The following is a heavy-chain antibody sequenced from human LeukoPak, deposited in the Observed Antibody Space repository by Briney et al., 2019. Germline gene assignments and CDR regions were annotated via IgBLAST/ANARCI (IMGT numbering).Heavy chain of an antibody. V-gene: IGHV3-30*18. J-gene: IGHJ4*02. CDR3: AKDVERLDYFDY. CDR1: GVSLSIYG. D-gene: IGHD3-9*01. CDR2: MSYEGTNR. Sequence: GGSLRLSCAASGVSLSIYGTPWVPEAPGEGLEWVAVMSYEGTNRDYADSVKGRFTISRDNSKNTLYLLMNSLRAEDTAVYYCAKDVERLDYFDYWGQGTLVTVSS.